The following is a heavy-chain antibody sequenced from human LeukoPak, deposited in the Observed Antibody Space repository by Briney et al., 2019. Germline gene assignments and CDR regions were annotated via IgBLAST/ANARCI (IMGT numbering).Heavy chain of an antibody. D-gene: IGHD2-2*01. J-gene: IGHJ4*02. CDR1: GFTFSSCC. CDR3: ARVESGNSCYRVVDY. CDR2: IKQDESET. Sequence: GGSLRLSCVASGFTFSSCCMIWVRQAPGKGLEWLAHIKQDESETHYVDSVKGRFAISRDNAKNSVYLHMSSLRVEDTAVYYCARVESGNSCYRVVDYWGQGTLVTVSS. V-gene: IGHV3-7*01.